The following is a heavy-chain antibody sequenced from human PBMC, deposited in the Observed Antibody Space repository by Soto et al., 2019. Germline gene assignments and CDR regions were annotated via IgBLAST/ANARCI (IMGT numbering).Heavy chain of an antibody. CDR1: GGTFSSYT. V-gene: IGHV1-69*02. CDR3: ARLAGKGRYNNYDSSGYYSDTAFDI. CDR2: IIPILGIA. Sequence: QVQLVQSGAEVKKPGSSVKVSCKASGGTFSSYTISWVRQAPGQGLEWMGRIIPILGIANYAQKFQGRVTITADKSTSTAYMELSSLRSEDTAVYYCARLAGKGRYNNYDSSGYYSDTAFDIWGQGTMVTVSS. J-gene: IGHJ3*02. D-gene: IGHD3-22*01.